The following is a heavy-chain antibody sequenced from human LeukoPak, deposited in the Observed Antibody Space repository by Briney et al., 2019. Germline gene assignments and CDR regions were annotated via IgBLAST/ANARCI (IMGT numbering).Heavy chain of an antibody. CDR3: AKRRSRNMITFGGVENWFDA. D-gene: IGHD3-16*01. J-gene: IGHJ5*02. V-gene: IGHV3-30*18. Sequence: GGSLRLSCAASGFTFSSYDMHWVRQAPGKGLEWVAVISFDGSNKYYADSVKGRFTISRDNSKNTLYLQMNSLRAEDTAVYYCAKRRSRNMITFGGVENWFDAWGQGTLVTVSS. CDR1: GFTFSSYD. CDR2: ISFDGSNK.